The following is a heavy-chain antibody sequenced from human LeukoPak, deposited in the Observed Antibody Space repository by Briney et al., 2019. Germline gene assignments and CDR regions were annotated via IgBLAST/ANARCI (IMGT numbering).Heavy chain of an antibody. D-gene: IGHD1-26*01. CDR3: ARVSVGATYFRAFDI. CDR2: INPSGGSP. CDR1: GYTFTSYG. J-gene: IGHJ3*02. V-gene: IGHV1-46*01. Sequence: ASVKVSCKASGYTFTSYGISWVRQAPGQGLEWMGIINPSGGSPSYAQKIQGRVTMTRDTSTSTVYMELSSLRSEDTAVYYCARVSVGATYFRAFDIWGQGTMVTVSS.